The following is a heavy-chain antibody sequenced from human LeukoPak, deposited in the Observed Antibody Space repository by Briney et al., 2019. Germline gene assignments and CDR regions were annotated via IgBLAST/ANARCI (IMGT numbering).Heavy chain of an antibody. D-gene: IGHD3/OR15-3a*01. Sequence: ASVKVSCKASGYTFTGYYIHWVRQAPGQGLEWMGWLNPNSGGTNYAQKFQGRVTMTRDTSISTAYMELNRLRSDDTAVYYCARGPPVGPNWVTNYWGQGTLVTVSS. CDR2: LNPNSGGT. V-gene: IGHV1-2*02. CDR3: ARGPPVGPNWVTNY. CDR1: GYTFTGYY. J-gene: IGHJ4*02.